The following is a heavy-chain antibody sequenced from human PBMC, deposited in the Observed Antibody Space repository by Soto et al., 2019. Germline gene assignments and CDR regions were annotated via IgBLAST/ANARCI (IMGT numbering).Heavy chain of an antibody. Sequence: GASVKVSCKASGYTFINYYIHWVRQAPGQGLEWMGWVSPRSGGTNYAQKFLGRVTITRDTSISTAYMGLTGLTSDDTAVYYCTKKGGGPFTFDPRGQGTRVTVS. D-gene: IGHD1-26*01. CDR3: TKKGGGPFTFDP. CDR1: GYTFINYY. J-gene: IGHJ5*02. V-gene: IGHV1-2*02. CDR2: VSPRSGGT.